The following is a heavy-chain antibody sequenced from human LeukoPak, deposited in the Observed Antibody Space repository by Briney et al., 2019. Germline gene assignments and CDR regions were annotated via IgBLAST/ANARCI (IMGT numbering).Heavy chain of an antibody. J-gene: IGHJ4*02. D-gene: IGHD3-3*01. CDR3: AREAKYDFWSGPNDY. V-gene: IGHV3-21*01. Sequence: GGSLRLSCAASGFTFSSYSMNWVRQAPGKGLEWVSSISSSSSYIYYADSVKGRFTISRDNAKNSLYLQMNSLRAEDTAVYYCAREAKYDFWSGPNDYWGQGTLVTVSS. CDR1: GFTFSSYS. CDR2: ISSSSSYI.